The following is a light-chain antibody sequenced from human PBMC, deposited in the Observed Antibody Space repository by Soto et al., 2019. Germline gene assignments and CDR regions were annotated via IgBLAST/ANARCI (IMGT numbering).Light chain of an antibody. J-gene: IGLJ2*01. Sequence: QSVLTQPPSVSAAPGQKVTISCSGSSSNIGNHYVSWYQQLPGTAPKLIIYDNTKRPSGTPDRFSGSKSGTSATLGITGLQTGDEADYYCGTWDNSLGAGEEVFGGGTKPPS. V-gene: IGLV1-51*02. CDR2: DNT. CDR3: GTWDNSLGAGEEV. CDR1: SSNIGNHY.